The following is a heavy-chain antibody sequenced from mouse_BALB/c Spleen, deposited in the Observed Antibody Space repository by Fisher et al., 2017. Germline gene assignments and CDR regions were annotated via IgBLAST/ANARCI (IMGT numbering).Heavy chain of an antibody. V-gene: IGHV5-17*01. Sequence: RFTISRDNAKNTLFLQMTSLRSEDTAMYYCAPEGMDYWGQGTSVTVSS. J-gene: IGHJ4*01. CDR3: APEGMDY.